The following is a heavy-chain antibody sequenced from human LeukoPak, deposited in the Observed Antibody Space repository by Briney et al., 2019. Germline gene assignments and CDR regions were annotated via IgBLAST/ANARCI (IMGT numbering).Heavy chain of an antibody. D-gene: IGHD4-17*01. J-gene: IGHJ6*02. CDR3: ARGPDMTTVTPTNYYYYAMDV. CDR2: INHSGST. Sequence: PSETLSLTCAVYGGSFSGYYWSWIRQPPRKGLDWIGEINHSGSTNYNPSLKSRVTISVDTSKNQFSLKRSSVTAADTAVYYCARGPDMTTVTPTNYYYYAMDVWGQGTTVTVSS. V-gene: IGHV4-34*01. CDR1: GGSFSGYY.